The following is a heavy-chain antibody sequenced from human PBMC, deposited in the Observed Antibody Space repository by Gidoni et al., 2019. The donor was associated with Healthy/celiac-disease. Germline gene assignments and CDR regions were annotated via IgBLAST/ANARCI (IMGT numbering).Heavy chain of an antibody. V-gene: IGHV5-51*01. CDR1: VYSFTSYW. CDR3: ARLDDPVAGTGFDY. J-gene: IGHJ4*02. Sequence: EVQLVQSGAEVKKTGESLKISCTGSVYSFTSYWLGWVRQMPGKGLVWMGIIYPGDSDTRDSPSFQGQVTISADKSISTAYLQWSSLKASDTAMYYCARLDDPVAGTGFDYWGQGTLVTVSS. CDR2: IYPGDSDT. D-gene: IGHD6-19*01.